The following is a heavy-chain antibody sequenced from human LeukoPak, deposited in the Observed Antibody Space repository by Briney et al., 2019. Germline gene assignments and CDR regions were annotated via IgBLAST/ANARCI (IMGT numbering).Heavy chain of an antibody. J-gene: IGHJ6*02. Sequence: SETLSLTCTVSDYSITSGYYWGWIRQPPGKGLEWIGSCYHSGSTYYNPSLKSRVTISVDTSKNQFSLKLSSVTAADTAVYYCARGYSSRYYYGMDVWGQGTTVTVSS. CDR3: ARGYSSRYYYGMDV. CDR1: DYSITSGYY. V-gene: IGHV4-38-2*02. CDR2: CYHSGST. D-gene: IGHD6-13*01.